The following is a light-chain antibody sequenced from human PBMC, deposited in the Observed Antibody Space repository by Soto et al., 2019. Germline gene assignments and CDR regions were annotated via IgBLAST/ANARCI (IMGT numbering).Light chain of an antibody. CDR3: SSYTSSSTRV. J-gene: IGLJ3*02. CDR1: SSDVGGYNY. Sequence: QSALTQPASVSGSPGQSITISCTGTSSDVGGYNYVSWYQQHPGKAPKLMIYEVSNRPSGVSNRFSGSKSGNTASLTISGLQAEDEADYSCSSYTSSSTRVFGGGTMLTVL. CDR2: EVS. V-gene: IGLV2-14*01.